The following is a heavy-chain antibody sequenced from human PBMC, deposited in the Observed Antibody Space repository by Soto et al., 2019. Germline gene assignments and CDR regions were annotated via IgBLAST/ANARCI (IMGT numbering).Heavy chain of an antibody. CDR2: IHGNGRST. J-gene: IGHJ4*02. Sequence: EVQLLESGGGLVQPAGSLRLSCAASGFTFSIYTMSWFRQAPGKGLEWVSSIHGNGRSTFYSATVKGRFTISRDNSGNTVYLQMSSLRAEDTAIDYCAKDFTPDSRWDIDYWGQGSLVTVSS. CDR1: GFTFSIYT. D-gene: IGHD1-26*01. V-gene: IGHV3-23*01. CDR3: AKDFTPDSRWDIDY.